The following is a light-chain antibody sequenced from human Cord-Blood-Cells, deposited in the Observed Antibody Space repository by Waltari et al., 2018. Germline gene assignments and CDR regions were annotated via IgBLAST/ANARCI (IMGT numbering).Light chain of an antibody. J-gene: IGKJ1*01. CDR3: QLYGSSPRT. Sequence: EIVLTQSPGTLSLSPGERATLSCRASQSVSSSYLAWYQQKPGQAPRLLIYGASSRATGIPDRFSGSGSGTDFTLTISRLEPEDFAVYYCQLYGSSPRTFGQWTKVEIK. CDR2: GAS. CDR1: QSVSSSY. V-gene: IGKV3-20*01.